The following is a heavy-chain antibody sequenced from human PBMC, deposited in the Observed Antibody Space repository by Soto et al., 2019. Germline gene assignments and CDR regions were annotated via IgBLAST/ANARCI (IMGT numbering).Heavy chain of an antibody. CDR3: ARDVGFDYVN. J-gene: IGHJ4*02. CDR2: TKEDGSDI. D-gene: IGHD3-16*01. Sequence: EVQLVESGGGLVQPGGSLRISCAVSGFSIASYWMSWVRQAPGKGLEWVATTKEDGSDIYYVDSVRGRFTISRDNAENSLYLQMNSLSAEDTAVYFCARDVGFDYVNWGQGTLVTVSS. CDR1: GFSIASYW. V-gene: IGHV3-7*01.